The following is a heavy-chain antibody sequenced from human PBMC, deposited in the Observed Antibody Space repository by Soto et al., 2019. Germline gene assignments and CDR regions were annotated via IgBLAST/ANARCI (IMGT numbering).Heavy chain of an antibody. D-gene: IGHD4-17*01. CDR2: MHYSGST. CDR1: GGSVNSDNFY. CDR3: ARDRGYGVFDY. V-gene: IGHV4-61*01. J-gene: IGHJ4*02. Sequence: QVQLQESGPGLVKPSETLSLTCTVSGGSVNSDNFYWSWIRQPPGKGLEWIGFMHYSGSTNCNPSLKSRVTISLDTSKNQVSLKLTFVTAGDTAVYYCARDRGYGVFDYWGQGPPVTVSS.